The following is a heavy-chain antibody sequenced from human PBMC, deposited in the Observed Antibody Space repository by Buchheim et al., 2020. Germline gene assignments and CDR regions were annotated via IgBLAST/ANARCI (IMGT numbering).Heavy chain of an antibody. CDR1: GGSFSAYY. J-gene: IGHJ4*02. CDR3: ARGGSTGTVGY. CDR2: ISHSGRT. Sequence: QVQLQQWGAGLLKPSETLSLTCAVYGGSFSAYYLTWIRQPPGKGLEWIGEISHSGRTNYNPSLKSRVTISVDTSTTQFSLPLSSVTAADTAVYYCARGGSTGTVGYWGQGTL. V-gene: IGHV4-34*01. D-gene: IGHD3-9*01.